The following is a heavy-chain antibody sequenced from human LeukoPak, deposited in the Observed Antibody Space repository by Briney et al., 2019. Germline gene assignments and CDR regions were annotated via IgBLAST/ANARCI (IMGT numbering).Heavy chain of an antibody. V-gene: IGHV3-21*01. CDR3: ARDEEDSSGYLYY. CDR2: VSSSSSYI. Sequence: PGGSLRLSCAASGFTFTNYGMNWARQAPGKGLEWVSSVSSSSSYIYYADSVKGRFTMSRDNAKNSLYLQMNSLRAEDTAVYYCARDEEDSSGYLYYWGQGTLVTVSS. J-gene: IGHJ4*02. D-gene: IGHD3-22*01. CDR1: GFTFTNYG.